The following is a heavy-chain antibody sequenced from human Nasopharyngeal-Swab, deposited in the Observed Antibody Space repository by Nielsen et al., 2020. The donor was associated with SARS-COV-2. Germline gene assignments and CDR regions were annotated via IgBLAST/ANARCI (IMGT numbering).Heavy chain of an antibody. CDR2: ISYDGSNK. CDR3: AKDPRDGLLWFGGIYGYFDY. Sequence: GGSLRLSCAASGFTFSSYGMHWVRQAPGKGLEWVAVISYDGSNKYYADSVKGRFTISRDNSKNTLYQQMNSLRAEDTAVYYCAKDPRDGLLWFGGIYGYFDYWGQGTLVTVSS. J-gene: IGHJ4*02. CDR1: GFTFSSYG. V-gene: IGHV3-30*18. D-gene: IGHD3-10*01.